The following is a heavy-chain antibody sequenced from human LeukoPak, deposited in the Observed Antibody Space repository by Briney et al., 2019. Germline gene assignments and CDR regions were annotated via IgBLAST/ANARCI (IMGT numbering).Heavy chain of an antibody. D-gene: IGHD3-10*01. Sequence: GGSLRLSCAASGFTLTNYAMNWVRQAPGKGLEWVSAISGSGGSTYYADSVKGRFTISRDNSKNTLYLQMNSLRAEDTAVYYCAKGSWSLLWFGELFCYFDYWGQGTLVTLSS. J-gene: IGHJ4*02. V-gene: IGHV3-23*01. CDR1: GFTLTNYA. CDR3: AKGSWSLLWFGELFCYFDY. CDR2: ISGSGGST.